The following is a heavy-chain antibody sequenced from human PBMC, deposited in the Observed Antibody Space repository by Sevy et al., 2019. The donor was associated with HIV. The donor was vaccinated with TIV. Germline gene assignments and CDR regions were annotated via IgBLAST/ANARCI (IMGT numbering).Heavy chain of an antibody. D-gene: IGHD2-21*01. V-gene: IGHV3-30*02. Sequence: EGSLRLSCAASGFSYSSYGMHWVLQAPGKELEWVAYIQYDGSNKDYADSVKGRFTISRDNSKNTLDLQMNSLRVEDTAVYYCANEGGGEGGDHWGQGTLVTVSS. CDR3: ANEGGGEGGDH. J-gene: IGHJ4*02. CDR1: GFSYSSYG. CDR2: IQYDGSNK.